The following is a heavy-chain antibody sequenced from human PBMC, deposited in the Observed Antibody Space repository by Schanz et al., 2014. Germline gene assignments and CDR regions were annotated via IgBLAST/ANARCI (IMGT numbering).Heavy chain of an antibody. Sequence: EVQLLESGGGLAQPGGSLRLSCAASGFSFSTYGMTWVRQAPGKGLEWVSSISSSSMYIYQADSMRGRFTISRDNAKNSLYLQVNNLSAEDTAVYYCVRDKKGFVAVAGRAPFDYWGQGTLVTVSS. CDR1: GFSFSTYG. CDR3: VRDKKGFVAVAGRAPFDY. J-gene: IGHJ4*02. V-gene: IGHV3-21*02. D-gene: IGHD6-19*01. CDR2: ISSSSMYI.